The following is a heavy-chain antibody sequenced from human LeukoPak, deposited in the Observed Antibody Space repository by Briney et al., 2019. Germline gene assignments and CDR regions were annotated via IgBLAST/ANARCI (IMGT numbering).Heavy chain of an antibody. J-gene: IGHJ4*02. D-gene: IGHD6-13*01. CDR1: GYSFNSYW. CDR3: ARDKKVAAAGPIDY. Sequence: GESLKISCKGFGYSFNSYWIGWVRQAPGQGLEWMGWISAYNGNTNYAQKLQGRVTMTTDTSTSTAYMELRSLRSDDTAVYYCARDKKVAAAGPIDYWGQGTLVTVSS. V-gene: IGHV1-18*04. CDR2: ISAYNGNT.